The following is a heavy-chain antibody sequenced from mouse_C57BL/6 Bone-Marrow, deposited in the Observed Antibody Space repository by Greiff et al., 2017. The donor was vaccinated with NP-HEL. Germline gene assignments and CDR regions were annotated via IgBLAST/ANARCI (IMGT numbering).Heavy chain of an antibody. CDR1: GYTFTSYG. D-gene: IGHD2-12*01. J-gene: IGHJ3*01. Sequence: QVQLQQSGAELARPGASVKLSCKASGYTFTSYGISWVKQRTGQGLEWIGEIYPRSGNTYYNEKFKGKATLTADKSYSTAYMELRSLTSEDSAVYFCAGGVLLHSWFAYWGQGTLVTVSA. CDR2: IYPRSGNT. CDR3: AGGVLLHSWFAY. V-gene: IGHV1-81*01.